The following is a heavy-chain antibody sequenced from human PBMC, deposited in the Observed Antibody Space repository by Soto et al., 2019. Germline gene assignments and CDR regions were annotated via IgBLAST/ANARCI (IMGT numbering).Heavy chain of an antibody. CDR2: IYYSGST. Sequence: PSETLSLTCTVSGGSISSYYWSWIRQPPGKGLEWIGYIYYSGSTNYNPSLKSRVTISVDTSKNQFSLKLSSVTAADTAVYYCARLTTPQNYFDPWGQGTLVTVSS. J-gene: IGHJ4*02. CDR1: GGSISSYY. V-gene: IGHV4-59*08. CDR3: ARLTTPQNYFDP. D-gene: IGHD4-4*01.